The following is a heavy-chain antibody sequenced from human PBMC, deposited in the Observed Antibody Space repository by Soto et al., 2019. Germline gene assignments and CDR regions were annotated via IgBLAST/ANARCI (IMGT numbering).Heavy chain of an antibody. Sequence: VQLVESGGGVVQPGRSLRLSCAASGFTFRKYSIHWVRQAPGKGLEWVAVMSYNENNKYYADSVKGRFTISRDNSKSTVFLQMNSLSAEDTAVYYCARVDRVFIELVNVFDIWGQGPMVTVSS. D-gene: IGHD2-8*01. V-gene: IGHV3-30*04. J-gene: IGHJ3*02. CDR2: MSYNENNK. CDR1: GFTFRKYS. CDR3: ARVDRVFIELVNVFDI.